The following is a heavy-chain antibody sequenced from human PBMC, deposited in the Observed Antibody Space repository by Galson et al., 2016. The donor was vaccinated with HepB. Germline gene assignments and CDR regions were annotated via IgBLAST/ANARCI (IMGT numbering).Heavy chain of an antibody. CDR2: INAGNGNT. CDR1: GYTFTSYA. D-gene: IGHD3-10*01. Sequence: SVKVSCKASGYTFTSYAMQWVRQAPGQRLEWMGWINAGNGNTKHSQKFQGRVTITRDTSATTAYMELSSLRSEDTALYYCARGMPLIPMVRGFNWFDPWSQGTLVTVSS. CDR3: ARGMPLIPMVRGFNWFDP. V-gene: IGHV1-3*01. J-gene: IGHJ5*02.